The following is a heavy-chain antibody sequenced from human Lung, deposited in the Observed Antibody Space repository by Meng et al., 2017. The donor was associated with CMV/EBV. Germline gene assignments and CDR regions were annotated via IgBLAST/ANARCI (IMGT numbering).Heavy chain of an antibody. Sequence: ASVKVSCKSSGYSFSDYYMHWVRQDPGQGLEWVGWINTIGGRTNFAQSFQGRVTITRDPSINTTYMELSRLTSHDTGIYYCAKVRTRGIASAGTLESWGQGXLVTVSS. V-gene: IGHV1-2*02. CDR2: INTIGGRT. CDR1: GYSFSDYY. CDR3: AKVRTRGIASAGTLES. D-gene: IGHD6-13*01. J-gene: IGHJ5*02.